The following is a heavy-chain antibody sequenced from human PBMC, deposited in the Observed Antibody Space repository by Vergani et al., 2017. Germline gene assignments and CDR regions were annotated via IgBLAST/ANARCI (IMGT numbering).Heavy chain of an antibody. Sequence: QVQLQESGPGLVKPSQTLSLTCTVSGGSLSSGGYYWSWIRQHPGKGLEWIGYIYYSGSTYYNPSLKSRVTISVDTSKNQFSLKLSSVTAADTAVYYCARVYWSGGSCYFDYWGQGTLVTVSS. D-gene: IGHD2-15*01. V-gene: IGHV4-31*03. J-gene: IGHJ4*02. CDR2: IYYSGST. CDR1: GGSLSSGGYY. CDR3: ARVYWSGGSCYFDY.